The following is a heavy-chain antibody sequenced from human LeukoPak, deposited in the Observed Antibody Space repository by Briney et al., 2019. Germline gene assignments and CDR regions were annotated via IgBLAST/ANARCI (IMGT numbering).Heavy chain of an antibody. CDR3: ARGGRYSYGLYYYYCYMDV. D-gene: IGHD5-18*01. CDR1: GGSISSYY. J-gene: IGHJ6*03. CDR2: INHSGST. V-gene: IGHV4-34*01. Sequence: TASETLSLTCTVSGGSISSYYWSWIRQPPGKGLEWIGEINHSGSTNYNPSLKSRVTISVDTSKNQFSLKLSSVTAADTAVYYCARGGRYSYGLYYYYCYMDVWGKGTTVTVSS.